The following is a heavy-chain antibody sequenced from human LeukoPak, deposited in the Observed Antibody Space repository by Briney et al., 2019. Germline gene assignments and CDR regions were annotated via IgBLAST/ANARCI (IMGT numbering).Heavy chain of an antibody. CDR1: GFTFSSYA. J-gene: IGHJ6*03. V-gene: IGHV3-30*02. CDR3: AKGAKRLGYCGGGSCYSNYDYYYMDV. Sequence: GGSLRLSCAASGFTFSSYAMHWVRQAPGKGLEWVAFIRYDGSNKYYADSVKGRFTISRDNSKNTLSLQMNSLRAEDTAVYYCAKGAKRLGYCGGGSCYSNYDYYYMDVWGKGTTVTISS. D-gene: IGHD2-15*01. CDR2: IRYDGSNK.